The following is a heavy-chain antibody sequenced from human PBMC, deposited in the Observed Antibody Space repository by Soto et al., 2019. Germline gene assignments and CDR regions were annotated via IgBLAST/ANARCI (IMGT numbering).Heavy chain of an antibody. CDR1: GYSISSSNW. CDR3: ARREIQGPIDY. CDR2: IYYSGTT. V-gene: IGHV4-28*01. J-gene: IGHJ4*02. D-gene: IGHD1-26*01. Sequence: QVQLQESGPGLVKPSDTLSLTCAVSGYSISSSNWWGWIRQPPGKGLEWIGYIYYSGTTYYNPSLKSRVTGSXXTSKNQFSLKLTSVTAVDTAVYYCARREIQGPIDYWGQGTLVTVSS.